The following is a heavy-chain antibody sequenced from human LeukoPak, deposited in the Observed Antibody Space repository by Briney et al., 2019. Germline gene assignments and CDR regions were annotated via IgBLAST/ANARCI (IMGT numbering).Heavy chain of an antibody. CDR3: ARKGHDYGDYWYFDL. CDR1: RGSISSGGYS. CDR2: IYHSGST. D-gene: IGHD4-17*01. J-gene: IGHJ2*01. Sequence: SQTLSLTCAVSRGSISSGGYSWIRIRHPPGKGLEWIGYIYHSGSTYYNPSLKSRVTISVDRSKKQFSLKLSSVTAADTAVYYCARKGHDYGDYWYFDLWGRGTLVTVSS. V-gene: IGHV4-30-2*01.